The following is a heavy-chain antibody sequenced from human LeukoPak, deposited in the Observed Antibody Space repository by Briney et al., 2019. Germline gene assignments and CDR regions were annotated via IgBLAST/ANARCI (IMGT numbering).Heavy chain of an antibody. V-gene: IGHV4-39*01. CDR1: GGSISSSSYY. CDR3: ARRSQGGGSWPLDY. D-gene: IGHD6-13*01. CDR2: IYYSGVT. Sequence: PSETLSLTCTVSGGSISSSSYYWGWIRQPPGKGLEWIANIYYSGVTYYNPSLKSRVTTSVDTSKNQFSLRLSSVTAADTAVYYCARRSQGGGSWPLDYWGQGTLVTVSS. J-gene: IGHJ4*02.